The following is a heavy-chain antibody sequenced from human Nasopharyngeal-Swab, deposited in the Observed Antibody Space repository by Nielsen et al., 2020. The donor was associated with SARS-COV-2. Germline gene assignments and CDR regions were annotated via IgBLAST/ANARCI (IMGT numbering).Heavy chain of an antibody. CDR2: IDPSDSYT. J-gene: IGHJ4*02. V-gene: IGHV5-10-1*01. CDR3: ARLTAGDILTGYYKGGFDY. D-gene: IGHD3-9*01. CDR1: GYSFTSYW. Sequence: GESLKISCKGSGYSFTSYWISWVRQMPGKGLEWMGRIDPSDSYTNYSPSFQGHVTISADKSISTAYLQWSSLKASDTAMYYCARLTAGDILTGYYKGGFDYWGQGTLVTVSS.